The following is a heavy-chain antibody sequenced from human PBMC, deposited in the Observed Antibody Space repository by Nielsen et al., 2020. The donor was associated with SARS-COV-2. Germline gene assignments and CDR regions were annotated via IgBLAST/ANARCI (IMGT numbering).Heavy chain of an antibody. CDR3: VKWVELDFGYYYYGMDV. D-gene: IGHD1-26*01. CDR1: GFTFRNYE. CDR2: ISSGGGST. V-gene: IGHV3-48*03. J-gene: IGHJ6*02. Sequence: GESLKISCAASGFTFRNYEMNWVRQAPGMGLKWLSYISSGGGSTIAYADSVKGRFTISRDNSRNTLYLQMNSLRVEDTAVYYCVKWVELDFGYYYYGMDVWGQGTTVTVSS.